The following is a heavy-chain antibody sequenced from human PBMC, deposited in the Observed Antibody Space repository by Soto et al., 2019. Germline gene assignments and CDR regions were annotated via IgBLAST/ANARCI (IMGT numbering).Heavy chain of an antibody. CDR1: GGPFSGYY. V-gene: IGHV4-34*01. CDR2: INHSGST. CDR3: ARGIRIYGDSLDY. J-gene: IGHJ4*02. D-gene: IGHD4-17*01. Sequence: SETLSLTCAVYGGPFSGYYWSWIRQPPGKGLEWIGEINHSGSTNYNPSLKSRVTISVDTSKNQFSLKLSSVTAADTAVYYCARGIRIYGDSLDYWGQGTLVTVSS.